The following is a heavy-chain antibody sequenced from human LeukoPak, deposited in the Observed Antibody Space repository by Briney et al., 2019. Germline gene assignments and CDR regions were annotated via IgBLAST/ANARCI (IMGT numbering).Heavy chain of an antibody. Sequence: SETLSLTCTVSGGSISSYYWSWLRQPPGKGLEWLGYIYYSGSTNYNPSPKSRVTISVDTSKNQFSLKLSSVTAAVTAVYYCARAGYYYDSSRSFRFDPWGQGTLLTVSS. V-gene: IGHV4-59*01. D-gene: IGHD3-22*01. J-gene: IGHJ5*02. CDR1: GGSISSYY. CDR2: IYYSGST. CDR3: ARAGYYYDSSRSFRFDP.